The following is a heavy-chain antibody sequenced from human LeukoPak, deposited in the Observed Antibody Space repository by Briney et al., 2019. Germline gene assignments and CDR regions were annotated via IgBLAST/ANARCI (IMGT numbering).Heavy chain of an antibody. V-gene: IGHV1-46*01. Sequence: ASVKVSCKASGGTFSSYAISWVRQAPGQGLEWMGIINPSGGSTSYAQKFQGRVTMTRDTSTSTVYMELSSLRSEDTAVYYCARAGETYYDFWSGRFDYWGQGTLVTVSS. CDR1: GGTFSSYA. CDR2: INPSGGST. D-gene: IGHD3-3*01. CDR3: ARAGETYYDFWSGRFDY. J-gene: IGHJ4*02.